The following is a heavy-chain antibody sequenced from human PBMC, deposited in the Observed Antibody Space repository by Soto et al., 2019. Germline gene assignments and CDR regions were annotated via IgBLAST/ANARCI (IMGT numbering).Heavy chain of an antibody. D-gene: IGHD1-20*01. Sequence: PGGSLRLSCAASGFTFSIYAMTWVRQAPGKGLEWVSTTGGSGRTTYYADSVKGRFTVSRDNSKNTLDLQMSSLRAEDTAAYYCATVHNTSRSFDYWGQGTLVTVSS. CDR1: GFTFSIYA. J-gene: IGHJ4*02. V-gene: IGHV3-23*01. CDR2: TGGSGRTT. CDR3: ATVHNTSRSFDY.